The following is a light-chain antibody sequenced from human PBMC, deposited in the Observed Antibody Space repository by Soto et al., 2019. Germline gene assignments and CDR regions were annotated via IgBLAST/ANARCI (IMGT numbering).Light chain of an antibody. J-gene: IGKJ4*01. V-gene: IGKV1-5*03. Sequence: DIQMTQSPSTLSASVGDRVTISCRASQSISSWLAWYQQKPGKAPNLLIYNASSLESGVPSRFSGSGSGTDFTLTISSLQPYDFATYYCQQYNSYPLTFGGGTKVEIK. CDR1: QSISSW. CDR2: NAS. CDR3: QQYNSYPLT.